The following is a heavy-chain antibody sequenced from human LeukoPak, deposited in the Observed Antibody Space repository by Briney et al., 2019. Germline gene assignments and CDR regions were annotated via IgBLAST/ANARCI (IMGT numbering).Heavy chain of an antibody. CDR1: GFTFSSYS. J-gene: IGHJ6*03. CDR2: ISSGGSTI. D-gene: IGHD3-22*01. Sequence: GGSLRLSCAASGFTFSSYSMNWVRQAPGKGREWVSYISSGGSTIYYADSVKGRSTISRDNAKNSLYLQMNSRRADDTAVYYCARAWGSSGNYWSYYYYMDVWGKGTTVTVSS. V-gene: IGHV3-48*01. CDR3: ARAWGSSGNYWSYYYYMDV.